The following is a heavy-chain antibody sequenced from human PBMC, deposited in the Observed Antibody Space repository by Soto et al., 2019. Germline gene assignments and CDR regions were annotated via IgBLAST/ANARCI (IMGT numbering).Heavy chain of an antibody. CDR3: AKLTAA. V-gene: IGHV3-23*01. CDR2: ITSSGGGT. J-gene: IGHJ4*02. CDR1: GFTFSAYV. Sequence: EVEVLESGGGLVQPGGSLRLSCAASGFTFSAYVMSWVRQAPGKGLKWVSSITSSGGGTYYADSVKGRFTVSRDNSKNTVYLQMNSLRDEDTAVYYCAKLTAAWGQGTLVTVSS. D-gene: IGHD6-13*01.